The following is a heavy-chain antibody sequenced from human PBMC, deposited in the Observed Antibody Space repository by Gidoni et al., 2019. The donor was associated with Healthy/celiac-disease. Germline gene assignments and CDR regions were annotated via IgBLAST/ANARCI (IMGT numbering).Heavy chain of an antibody. D-gene: IGHD4-17*01. J-gene: IGHJ4*02. CDR3: ARDLTYGDKPNSLDY. Sequence: QVQLVQSGAEVKKPGSSVKVSCKASGGTVTSYAISWVRQAPGQGLEWMGGIIPIFGTANYAQKFQGRVTITADESTSTAYMELSSLRSEDTAVYYCARDLTYGDKPNSLDYWGQGTLVTVSS. V-gene: IGHV1-69*01. CDR2: IIPIFGTA. CDR1: GGTVTSYA.